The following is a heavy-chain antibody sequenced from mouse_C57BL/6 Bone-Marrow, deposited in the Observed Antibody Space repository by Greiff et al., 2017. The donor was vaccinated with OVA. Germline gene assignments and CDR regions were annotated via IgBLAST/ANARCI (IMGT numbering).Heavy chain of an antibody. Sequence: EVKLMESGGGLVQPGGSLKLSCAASGFTFSDYGMAWVRQAPRKGPEWVAFISNLAYSIYYADTVTGRFTISRENAKNTLYLEMSSLRSEDTAMYYCARSCYYGSSSYWYFDVWGTGTTVTVSS. CDR3: ARSCYYGSSSYWYFDV. D-gene: IGHD1-1*01. CDR1: GFTFSDYG. J-gene: IGHJ1*03. CDR2: ISNLAYSI. V-gene: IGHV5-15*01.